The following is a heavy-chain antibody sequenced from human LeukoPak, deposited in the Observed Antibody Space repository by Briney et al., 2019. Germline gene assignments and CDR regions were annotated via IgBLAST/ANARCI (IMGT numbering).Heavy chain of an antibody. CDR1: GFTFSDYY. CDR2: ISSSGSTI. Sequence: GGSLRLSCAASGFTFSDYYMSWVRQAPGKGLEWVSYISSSGSTIYYADSVKGRFTISRDNAKNSLYLQMNSLRAEDTAVYYCGVGYYYGSGSYFESPPDYWGQGTLVTVSS. J-gene: IGHJ4*02. V-gene: IGHV3-11*01. CDR3: GVGYYYGSGSYFESPPDY. D-gene: IGHD3-10*01.